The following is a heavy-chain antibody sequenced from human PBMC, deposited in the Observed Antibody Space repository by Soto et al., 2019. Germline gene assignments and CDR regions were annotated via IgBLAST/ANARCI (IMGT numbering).Heavy chain of an antibody. CDR1: GVSITDYY. J-gene: IGHJ1*01. D-gene: IGHD3-16*01. CDR2: IYYSGVP. Sequence: QVQLQESGPGLVKPSETLSLTCTVSGVSITDYYWSWIRQAPGKELVSMGYIYYSGVPFYNPCLNSRATISRDTSKYQFPLNLYFVTTADTAVYYCAACLIPFLITLPGSAQLSCSYWGQGSLVTVSS. V-gene: IGHV4-59*01. CDR3: AACLIPFLITLPGSAQLSCSY.